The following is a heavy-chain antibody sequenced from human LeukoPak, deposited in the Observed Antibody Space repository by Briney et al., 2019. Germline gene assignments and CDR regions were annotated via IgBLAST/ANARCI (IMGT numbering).Heavy chain of an antibody. V-gene: IGHV3-72*01. CDR1: GFTFSDHY. J-gene: IGHJ4*02. CDR3: ARDSCSGYACYSFDY. D-gene: IGHD2-15*01. CDR2: TRNKANSYTT. Sequence: PGGSLRLSCAASGFTFSDHYMDWVRQAPGKGLEWVGRTRNKANSYTTEYAASVKGRFTISRDDSKNSLYLQMNSLKTEDTAVYYCARDSCSGYACYSFDYWGQGTLVTVSS.